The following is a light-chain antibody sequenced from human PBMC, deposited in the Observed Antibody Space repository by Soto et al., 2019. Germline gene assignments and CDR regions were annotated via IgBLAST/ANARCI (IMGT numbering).Light chain of an antibody. CDR3: QQRSDWPST. Sequence: EIVLTQSPATLYLSPGERATLSCRASQSVSSYLASYQQKPGQAPRLLIYDASNRAPGIPARFSGSGSGTDFTPTISSLEPDVFAVYYCQQRSDWPSTFGGGTKVQLK. V-gene: IGKV3-11*01. CDR2: DAS. CDR1: QSVSSY. J-gene: IGKJ4*01.